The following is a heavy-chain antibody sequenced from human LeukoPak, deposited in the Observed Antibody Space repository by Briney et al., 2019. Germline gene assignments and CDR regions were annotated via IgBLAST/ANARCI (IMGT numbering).Heavy chain of an antibody. CDR1: GFTFDDYG. V-gene: IGHV3-20*04. D-gene: IGHD6-13*01. J-gene: IGHJ4*02. Sequence: GGSLRLSCAASGFTFDDYGMSWVRQVPGKGLEWVSGISWNGGSTGYVDSVKGRFTISRDNAKNSLYLHMNSLRAEDTASYYCARRYSSTWYYFDYWGQGTLVTVSS. CDR2: ISWNGGST. CDR3: ARRYSSTWYYFDY.